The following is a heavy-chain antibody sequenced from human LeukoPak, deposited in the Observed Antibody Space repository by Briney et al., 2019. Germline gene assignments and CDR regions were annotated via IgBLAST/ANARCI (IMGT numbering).Heavy chain of an antibody. CDR3: AREVRGYCSGGSCYYYYYYGMDV. CDR2: ISSSGSTI. J-gene: IGHJ6*02. V-gene: IGHV3-11*01. Sequence: GGSLRLSCAASGFTFSDYYMSWIRQAPGKGLEWVSYISSSGSTIYYADSVKGRFTISRDNAKNSLYLQMNSLRAEDTAVYYCAREVRGYCSGGSCYYYYYYGMDVWGQGTTVTVSS. D-gene: IGHD2-15*01. CDR1: GFTFSDYY.